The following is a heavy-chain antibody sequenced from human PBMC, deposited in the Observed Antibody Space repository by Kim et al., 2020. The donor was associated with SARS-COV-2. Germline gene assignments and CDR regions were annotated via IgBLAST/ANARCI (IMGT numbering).Heavy chain of an antibody. CDR3: ARDLGWGELHY. V-gene: IGHV3-74*01. J-gene: IGHJ4*02. D-gene: IGHD3-16*01. CDR2: T. Sequence: TSDADSVKGRFTISRDNAKNTLYLQMNSLRAEDTAVYYCARDLGWGELHYWGQGTLVTVSS.